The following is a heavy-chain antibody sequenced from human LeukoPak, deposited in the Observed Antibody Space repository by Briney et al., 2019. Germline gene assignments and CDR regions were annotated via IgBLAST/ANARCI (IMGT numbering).Heavy chain of an antibody. D-gene: IGHD4-17*01. V-gene: IGHV1-2*02. CDR1: GGTFISYA. J-gene: IGHJ6*03. CDR3: ARPGSYGPHYYYYMDV. CDR2: INPNSGGT. Sequence: ASVKVSCKASGGTFISYAISWVRQAPGQGLEWMGWINPNSGGTNYAQKFQGRVTMTRDTSISTAYMELSRLRSDDTAVYYCARPGSYGPHYYYYMDVWGKGTTVTVSS.